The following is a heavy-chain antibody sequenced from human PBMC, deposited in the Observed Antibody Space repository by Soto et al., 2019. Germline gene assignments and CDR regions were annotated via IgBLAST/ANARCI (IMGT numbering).Heavy chain of an antibody. CDR1: GGSISIYY. D-gene: IGHD5-12*01. Sequence: PSDTLSLTCTVSGGSISIYYWSWIRQPPGKGLEWIGYIYYSGSTNYNPSLKSRVTISVDTSKNQFSLKLSSVTAADTAVYYCARANIVADYYMDVCGKGTTVTVSS. CDR2: IYYSGST. J-gene: IGHJ6*03. V-gene: IGHV4-59*01. CDR3: ARANIVADYYMDV.